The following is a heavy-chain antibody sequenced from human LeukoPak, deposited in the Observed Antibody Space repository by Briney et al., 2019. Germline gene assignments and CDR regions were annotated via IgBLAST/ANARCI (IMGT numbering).Heavy chain of an antibody. V-gene: IGHV4-38-2*02. CDR2: IYHSGST. Sequence: SETLSLTCTVSGYSISSGYYWGWIRQPPGKGLEWIGSIYHSGSTYYNSSLKSRVTISVDTSKNQFSLKLSSVTAADTAVYYCARGSRNDYGDLGGGLDYWGQGTLVTVSS. CDR1: GYSISSGYY. J-gene: IGHJ4*02. CDR3: ARGSRNDYGDLGGGLDY. D-gene: IGHD4-17*01.